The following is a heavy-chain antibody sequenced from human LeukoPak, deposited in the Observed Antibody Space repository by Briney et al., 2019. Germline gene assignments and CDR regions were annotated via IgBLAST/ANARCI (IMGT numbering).Heavy chain of an antibody. CDR3: ARGLIDAFDI. V-gene: IGHV3-30*04. J-gene: IGHJ3*02. Sequence: GGSLRLSCAASGFSFSSYAMHWVRQAPGKGLEWVAVISYDGSNKYYADSVKGRFTIARDNSKNTLYLQVNSLRAEETAVYYCARGLIDAFDIWGQGTMVTVSS. CDR2: ISYDGSNK. CDR1: GFSFSSYA.